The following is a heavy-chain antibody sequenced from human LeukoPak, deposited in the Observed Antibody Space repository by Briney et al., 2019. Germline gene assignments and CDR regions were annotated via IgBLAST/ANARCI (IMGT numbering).Heavy chain of an antibody. Sequence: ASVKVSCKVSGCSLTELSMYWVRQAPGKGLEWMGSFDPEDGETIYAQKFQGRVTMTEDTSTDTAYMELSSLRSEDTAVYYCARRVPKTYYYDSSGFFFDYWGQGTLVTVSS. CDR2: FDPEDGET. D-gene: IGHD3-22*01. CDR1: GCSLTELS. V-gene: IGHV1-24*01. CDR3: ARRVPKTYYYDSSGFFFDY. J-gene: IGHJ4*02.